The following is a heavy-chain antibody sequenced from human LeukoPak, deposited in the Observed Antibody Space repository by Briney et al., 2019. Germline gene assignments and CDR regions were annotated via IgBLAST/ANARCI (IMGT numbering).Heavy chain of an antibody. J-gene: IGHJ4*02. V-gene: IGHV1-8*03. Sequence: ASVKVSCKASGYTFTSYDINWVRQATGQGLEWMGWMNPNSGNTGYAQKFQGRVTITRNTSISTAYMERSSLRSEDTAVYYCARGPNYYDSSGYYHDYWGQGTLVTVSS. CDR1: GYTFTSYD. D-gene: IGHD3-22*01. CDR3: ARGPNYYDSSGYYHDY. CDR2: MNPNSGNT.